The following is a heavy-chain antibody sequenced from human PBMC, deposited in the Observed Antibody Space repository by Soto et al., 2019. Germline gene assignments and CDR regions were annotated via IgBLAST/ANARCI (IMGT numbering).Heavy chain of an antibody. J-gene: IGHJ4*02. D-gene: IGHD5-18*01. CDR1: GFTFSSYE. V-gene: IGHV3-48*03. Sequence: GGSLRLSCAASGFTFSSYEMNWVRQAPGKGLEWVSYISSSGSTIYYADSVKGRFTISRDNAKNSLFLHMNSLRAEDTAVYYCARDRGRDTDMVMPIDYWGQGTLVTVSS. CDR3: ARDRGRDTDMVMPIDY. CDR2: ISSSGSTI.